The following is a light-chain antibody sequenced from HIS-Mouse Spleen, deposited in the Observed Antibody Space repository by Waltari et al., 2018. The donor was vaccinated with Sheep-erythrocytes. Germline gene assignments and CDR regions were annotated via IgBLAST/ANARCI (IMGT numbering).Light chain of an antibody. CDR2: KDG. CDR1: KLGDKY. Sequence: SYELTQPPSVSVSPGQTASITCSGDKLGDKYACWYQQKPGQSPVLVIYKDGKRPSGIPERFSGSNSGNTATLTISGTQAMDEADYYCQAWDSSVVFGGGTKLTVL. CDR3: QAWDSSVV. V-gene: IGLV3-1*01. J-gene: IGLJ2*01.